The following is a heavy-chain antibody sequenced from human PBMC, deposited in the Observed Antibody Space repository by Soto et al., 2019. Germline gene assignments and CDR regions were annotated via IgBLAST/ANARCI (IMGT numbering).Heavy chain of an antibody. Sequence: LRPSFSASGFTFSSYWMSWFRQAPGKGLELVAKRKEDGIDKNYVDSXXGQFTISXXNSKNSLYLQXNSLRXWYTAVYYCGRERYYYGSGDYWCQGTLVTGSS. D-gene: IGHD3-10*01. J-gene: IGHJ4*02. CDR2: RKEDGIDK. CDR3: GRERYYYGSGDY. V-gene: IGHV3-7*01. CDR1: GFTFSSYW.